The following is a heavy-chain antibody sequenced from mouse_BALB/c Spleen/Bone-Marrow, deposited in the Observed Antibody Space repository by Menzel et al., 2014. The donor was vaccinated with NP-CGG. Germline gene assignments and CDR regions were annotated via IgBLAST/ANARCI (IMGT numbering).Heavy chain of an antibody. V-gene: IGHV1-84*02. CDR3: ARSGGYYVRFAY. CDR1: GYTFTDYY. J-gene: IGHJ3*01. Sequence: VLLHQSVPELVKPGASVKISCKASGYTFTDYYINWVKQKPGQGLQWIGWIYPGSGNTKYNEKFKGKATLTVDTSSSTAYMQLSSLTSEDTAVYFCARSGGYYVRFAYWGQGTLVTVSA. D-gene: IGHD2-3*01. CDR2: IYPGSGNT.